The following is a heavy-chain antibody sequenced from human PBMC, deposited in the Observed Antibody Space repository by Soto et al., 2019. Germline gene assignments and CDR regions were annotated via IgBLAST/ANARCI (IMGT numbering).Heavy chain of an antibody. CDR3: TRQGSNGAYYYYGMDV. D-gene: IGHD2-8*01. J-gene: IGHJ6*02. CDR1: GYRFSSYW. V-gene: IGHV5-51*01. CDR2: IYPGDSDT. Sequence: GESLKISCKGSGYRFSSYWIAWVRQMPGKGLEWMGIIYPGDSDTIYSPSFQGQVTFSADKSTSTAYLQWSSLKASDTAMYYCTRQGSNGAYYYYGMDVWGQGTTVTVSS.